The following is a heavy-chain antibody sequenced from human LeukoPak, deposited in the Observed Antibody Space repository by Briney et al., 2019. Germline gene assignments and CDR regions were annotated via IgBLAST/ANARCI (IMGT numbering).Heavy chain of an antibody. V-gene: IGHV3-30*03. CDR1: GFTFSNYG. D-gene: IGHD4-17*01. CDR2: ISYDGSDK. CDR3: ARDDYGETFDY. J-gene: IGHJ4*02. Sequence: GGSLRLSCAASGFTFSNYGMHWVRQAPGKGLEWVAVISYDGSDKFYADSVKGRFTISRDNSKNTLYLQMNSLRAEDTAVYYCARDDYGETFDYWGQGTLVTVSS.